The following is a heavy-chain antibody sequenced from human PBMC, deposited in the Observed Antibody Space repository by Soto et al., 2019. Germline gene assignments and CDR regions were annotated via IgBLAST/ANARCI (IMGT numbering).Heavy chain of an antibody. D-gene: IGHD6-19*01. V-gene: IGHV4-38-2*01. Sequence: SETLSLNCAVSGYSISRGYYWDWIRQPPGKGLEWIGSIYHSGSTYYNPSLRSRVTILIDTSKNQFSLTLTSVTAADTAVYFCARHLEWLRGDSWGQGTLVTVSS. CDR2: IYHSGST. CDR1: GYSISRGYY. CDR3: ARHLEWLRGDS. J-gene: IGHJ4*02.